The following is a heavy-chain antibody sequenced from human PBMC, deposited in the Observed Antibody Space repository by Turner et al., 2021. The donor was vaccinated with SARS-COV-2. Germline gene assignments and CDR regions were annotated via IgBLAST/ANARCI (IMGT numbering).Heavy chain of an antibody. J-gene: IGHJ5*02. CDR3: ARHWEVAAAAYLARFDP. V-gene: IGHV4-39*01. CDR1: GGSISSSSYY. CDR2: IYYSGST. Sequence: QLQLQESGPGLVKPSETLSLTCTVSGGSISSSSYYWGWIRQPPGKGLEWIGNIYYSGSTYYNPSLKSRVTISVDTSKNHFSLKLSSVTAADTALYYCARHWEVAAAAYLARFDPWGQGTLVTVSS. D-gene: IGHD6-13*01.